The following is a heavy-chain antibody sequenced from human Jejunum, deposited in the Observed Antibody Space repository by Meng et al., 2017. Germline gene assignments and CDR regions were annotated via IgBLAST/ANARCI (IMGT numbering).Heavy chain of an antibody. Sequence: QLQLQESGPGLVKPSETLSLTCTVSGGSISSRAYFWGWIRQPPGKGLEWIGYIYHSGSTDYNPSLKSRVTISVDTSKNQFSLKLSSVTAADTAVYYCARGHQVDPWGPGTLVTVSS. J-gene: IGHJ5*02. V-gene: IGHV4-30-4*08. CDR1: GGSISSRAYF. D-gene: IGHD2-2*01. CDR3: ARGHQVDP. CDR2: IYHSGST.